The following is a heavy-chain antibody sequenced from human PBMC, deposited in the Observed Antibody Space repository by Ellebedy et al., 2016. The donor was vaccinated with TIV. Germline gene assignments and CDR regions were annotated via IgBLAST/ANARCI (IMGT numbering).Heavy chain of an antibody. V-gene: IGHV4-39*07. D-gene: IGHD3-3*01. CDR1: GGSISSSSYY. CDR3: ARGLEWLLYSGYYYGMDV. Sequence: SETLSLTXTVSGGSISSSSYYWGWIRQPPGKGLEWIGSIYYSGSTYYNPSLKSRVTISVDTSKNQFSLKLSSVTAADTAVYYCARGLEWLLYSGYYYGMDVWGQGTTVTVSS. J-gene: IGHJ6*02. CDR2: IYYSGST.